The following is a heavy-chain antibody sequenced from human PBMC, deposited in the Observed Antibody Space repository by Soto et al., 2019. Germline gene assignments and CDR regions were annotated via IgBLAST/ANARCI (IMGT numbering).Heavy chain of an antibody. V-gene: IGHV4-59*01. CDR1: GGSISSYY. D-gene: IGHD6-13*01. Sequence: QVQLQESGPGLVKPSETLSLTCTVSGGSISSYYWSWIRQPPGKGLEWIGYIYYSGSTNYNPSLKSRVTISVDQSQNQFSLKLSSVTAADTAVYYGARDSGIAAAGFFYYWGQGTLVTGSS. J-gene: IGHJ4*02. CDR3: ARDSGIAAAGFFYY. CDR2: IYYSGST.